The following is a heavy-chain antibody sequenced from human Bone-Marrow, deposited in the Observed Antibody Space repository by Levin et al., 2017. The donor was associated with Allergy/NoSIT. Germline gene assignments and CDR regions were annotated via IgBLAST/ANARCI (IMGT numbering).Heavy chain of an antibody. CDR1: GFSLTTSGVG. CDR2: IYWDDTR. D-gene: IGHD3-16*01. CDR3: AHRARWGTTAAPGAFDI. Sequence: ASGPTLVKPTQTLTLTCTFSGFSLTTSGVGVGWIRQPPGKALEWLALIYWDDTRGYSPSLKNRLTISKDTSKNQVVLRMTNLDPVDTGTYYCAHRARWGTTAAPGAFDIWGLGTLVTVSS. J-gene: IGHJ3*02. V-gene: IGHV2-5*02.